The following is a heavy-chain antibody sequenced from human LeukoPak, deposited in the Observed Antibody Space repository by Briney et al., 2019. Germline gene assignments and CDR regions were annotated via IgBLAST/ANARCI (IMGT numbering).Heavy chain of an antibody. V-gene: IGHV3-21*04. CDR2: ISSSSSYI. D-gene: IGHD3-22*01. CDR3: ARPYSDDSGFYVY. Sequence: GGSLRLSCAASGFTFSSYSMNWVRQAPGKGLEWVSSISSSSSYIYYADSVEGRFTISRDNAKNSLYLQMNSLRAEDTAVYYCARPYSDDSGFYVYWGQGTLVTVSS. CDR1: GFTFSSYS. J-gene: IGHJ4*02.